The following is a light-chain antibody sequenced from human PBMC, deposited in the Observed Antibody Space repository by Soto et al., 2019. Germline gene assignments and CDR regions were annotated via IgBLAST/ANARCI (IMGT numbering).Light chain of an antibody. CDR2: QDS. CDR1: KLGDKY. Sequence: SYELTQPPSVSVFPGQTASITCSGDKLGDKYACWYQQKPGQSPVLVIYQDSKRPSGIPERFSGSNSGNTATLTISGTQAMDEADYYCQAWDSSTVVFGRGTKVTVL. CDR3: QAWDSSTVV. J-gene: IGLJ2*01. V-gene: IGLV3-1*01.